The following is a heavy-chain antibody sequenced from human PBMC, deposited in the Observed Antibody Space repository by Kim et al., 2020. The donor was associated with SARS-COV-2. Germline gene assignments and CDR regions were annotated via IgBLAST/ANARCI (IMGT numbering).Heavy chain of an antibody. CDR2: KHHAGNS. J-gene: IGHJ5*02. Sequence: SETLSLSCSVSGASINDYYWTWIRQSPGRGLEWIAYKHHAGNSYENPSLRSRVTMSLDTSKNQFSLSLTSVTAADTAIYYCATYDWGSLYKGNYNWFDTWGQGTLVTVSA. CDR3: ATYDWGSLYKGNYNWFDT. V-gene: IGHV4-59*03. CDR1: GASINDYY. D-gene: IGHD3-10*01.